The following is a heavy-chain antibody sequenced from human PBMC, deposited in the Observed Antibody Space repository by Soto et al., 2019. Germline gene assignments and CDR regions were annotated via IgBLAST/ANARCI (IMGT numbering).Heavy chain of an antibody. D-gene: IGHD2-21*01. V-gene: IGHV3-23*01. J-gene: IGHJ5*02. CDR2: IRNSGGST. CDR1: GFTISSYA. CDR3: ARPYPNMDWFDP. Sequence: GGSLRLSCAASGFTISSYAMSWVRQAPGKGLEWVSMIRNSGGSTYYAESVKGRFAISRDNAKNSLYLQMNSLRAEDTAVYYCARPYPNMDWFDPWGQGTLVTVSS.